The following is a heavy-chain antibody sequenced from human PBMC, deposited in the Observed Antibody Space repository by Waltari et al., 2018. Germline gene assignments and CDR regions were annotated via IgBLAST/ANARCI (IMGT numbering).Heavy chain of an antibody. CDR2: IYHSGST. D-gene: IGHD3-3*01. V-gene: IGHV4-38-2*01. Sequence: QVQLQESCPGLVKPSETLSLTCAVSGYSISSGYYWGWIRQPPGKGLEWIGSIYHSGSTYYTPSLKSRVTISVDTSKNQFSLKLSSVTAADTAVYYCASGVATQNDYWGQGTLVTVSS. CDR1: GYSISSGYY. CDR3: ASGVATQNDY. J-gene: IGHJ4*02.